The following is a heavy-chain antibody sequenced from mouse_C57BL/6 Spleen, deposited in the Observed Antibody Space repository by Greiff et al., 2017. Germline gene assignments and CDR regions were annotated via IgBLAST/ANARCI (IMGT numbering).Heavy chain of an antibody. CDR3: ARFIAAVVADGY. CDR2: IYPGDGDT. Sequence: VKVVESGPELVKPGASVKISCKASGYAFSSSWMNWVKQRPGKGLEWIGRIYPGDGDTNYNGKFKGKATLTADKSSSTAYMQLSSLTSEDSAVYFCARFIAAVVADGYWGQGTLVTVSA. CDR1: GYAFSSSW. D-gene: IGHD1-1*01. J-gene: IGHJ3*01. V-gene: IGHV1-82*01.